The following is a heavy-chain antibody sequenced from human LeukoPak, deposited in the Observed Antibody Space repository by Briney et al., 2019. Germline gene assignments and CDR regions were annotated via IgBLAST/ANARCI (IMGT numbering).Heavy chain of an antibody. CDR2: IIPIFGTA. J-gene: IGHJ6*03. D-gene: IGHD2/OR15-2a*01. Sequence: ASVKVSCKASGGTFTSYAISWVRQAPGQGLEWMGGIIPIFGTANYAQKFQGRVTITAGKSTSTAYMELSSLRSEDTAVYYCARDPGYFGYYYYMDAWGKGNTVTVSS. CDR3: ARDPGYFGYYYYMDA. CDR1: GGTFTSYA. V-gene: IGHV1-69*06.